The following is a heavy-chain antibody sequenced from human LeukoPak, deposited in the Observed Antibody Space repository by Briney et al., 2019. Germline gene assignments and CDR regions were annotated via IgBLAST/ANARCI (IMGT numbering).Heavy chain of an antibody. CDR1: GFTFSSYA. Sequence: PGGSLRLSCAASGFTFSSYAMHWVRQAPGKGLEWVAVISYDGSNKYYADSVKGRFTISRDNSKNTLYLQINSLGAEDTAVYYCARDPLPPTVTTFSYFDYWGQGTLVTVSS. CDR2: ISYDGSNK. J-gene: IGHJ4*02. V-gene: IGHV3-30-3*01. D-gene: IGHD4-17*01. CDR3: ARDPLPPTVTTFSYFDY.